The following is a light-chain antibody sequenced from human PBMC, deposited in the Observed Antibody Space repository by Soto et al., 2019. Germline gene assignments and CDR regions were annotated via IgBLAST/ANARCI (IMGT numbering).Light chain of an antibody. CDR1: QDIGNY. Sequence: DIQMTQSPPSLSASVGDRVTITCQASQDIGNYLSWYQQKLGKAPKLLIYDASNLETGVPPRFSGSGSGTDFAFTITSLQPEDLATYYCQQYGDLPLTFGGGTKVEIK. CDR3: QQYGDLPLT. CDR2: DAS. V-gene: IGKV1-33*01. J-gene: IGKJ4*01.